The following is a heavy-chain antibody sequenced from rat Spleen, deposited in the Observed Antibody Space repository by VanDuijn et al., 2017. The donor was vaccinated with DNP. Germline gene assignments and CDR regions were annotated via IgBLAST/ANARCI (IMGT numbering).Heavy chain of an antibody. CDR2: MRYNGDT. CDR1: GFSLTGYS. V-gene: IGHV2-8*01. D-gene: IGHD2-1*01. CDR3: TGAPGTYGYFDS. J-gene: IGHJ2*01. Sequence: QVQLTESGPGLVQPSETLSLTCTVSGFSLTGYSVFWVRQPSGKGLEWMGRMRYNGDTSYNSALKSRLSISMDTSKNQVFLKMNSLQSDDTGTYYCTGAPGTYGYFDSWGQGVMVTVSS.